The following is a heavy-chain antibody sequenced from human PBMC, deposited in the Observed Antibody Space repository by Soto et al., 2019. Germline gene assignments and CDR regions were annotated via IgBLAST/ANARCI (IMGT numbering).Heavy chain of an antibody. J-gene: IGHJ6*03. D-gene: IGHD2-2*01. CDR3: ASRSKYGYYYYMDV. V-gene: IGHV1-18*01. CDR1: GYTFTSYG. CDR2: ISAYNGNT. Sequence: SVKVSCKASGYTFTSYGISWVRQAPGQGLEWMGWISAYNGNTNYAQKLQGRVTMTTDTSTSTAYMELRSLRSDDTAVYYCASRSKYGYYYYMDVWGQGTLVTVSS.